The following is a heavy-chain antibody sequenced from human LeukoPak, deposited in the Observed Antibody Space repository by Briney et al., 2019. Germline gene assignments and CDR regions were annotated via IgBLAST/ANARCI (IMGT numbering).Heavy chain of an antibody. Sequence: GGSLRLSCAASGFTFSSYGMHWVRQAPGKGLEWVAFISYDGSDKYYADSVKGRFAISRDNSKSSLYLQMNSLRADDTALYYCAAGIVATGDNYFDNWGQGTLVTVSS. V-gene: IGHV3-30*03. J-gene: IGHJ4*02. CDR2: ISYDGSDK. CDR3: AAGIVATGDNYFDN. D-gene: IGHD5-12*01. CDR1: GFTFSSYG.